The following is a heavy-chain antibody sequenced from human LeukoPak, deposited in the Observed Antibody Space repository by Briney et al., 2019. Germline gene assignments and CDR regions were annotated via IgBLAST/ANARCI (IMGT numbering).Heavy chain of an antibody. CDR3: ARVLAQSEKFDP. J-gene: IGHJ5*02. CDR2: ISAYNGNT. Sequence: ASVKVSCKASGYTFTSYGISWVRQAPGQGLEWMGGISAYNGNTNYAQKLQGRVTMTTDTSPSTAYMELRSLRSDDTAVYYCARVLAQSEKFDPWGQGTLVTVSS. V-gene: IGHV1-18*01. CDR1: GYTFTSYG.